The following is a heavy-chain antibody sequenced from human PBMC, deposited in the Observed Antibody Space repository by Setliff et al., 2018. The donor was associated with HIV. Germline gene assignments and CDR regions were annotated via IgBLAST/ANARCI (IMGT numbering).Heavy chain of an antibody. CDR2: IHYSGNT. CDR1: GGSISSGGYY. V-gene: IGHV4-31*03. D-gene: IGHD3-22*01. Sequence: SETLSLTCTVSGGSISSGGYYWSWIRQHPGKGLEWIGYIHYSGNTYNNPSLNSRISISVDMSKNKFSLKLSSLTAADTAVYYCARGGGYDRSGYYPFDYWGQGTPVTVSS. J-gene: IGHJ4*02. CDR3: ARGGGYDRSGYYPFDY.